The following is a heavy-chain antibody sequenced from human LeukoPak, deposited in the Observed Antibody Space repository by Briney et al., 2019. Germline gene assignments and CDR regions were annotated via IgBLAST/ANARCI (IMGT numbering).Heavy chain of an antibody. CDR1: GYTFTGYY. J-gene: IGHJ1*01. CDR2: INPNSGGT. V-gene: IGHV1-2*02. D-gene: IGHD6-6*01. CDR3: APEYSSSSEYFQH. Sequence: ASVKVXCKASGYTFTGYYMHWVRQAPGQGLEWMGWINPNSGGTNYAQKFQGRVTMTRDTSISTAYMELSRLRSDDTAVYYCAPEYSSSSEYFQHWGQGTLVTVSS.